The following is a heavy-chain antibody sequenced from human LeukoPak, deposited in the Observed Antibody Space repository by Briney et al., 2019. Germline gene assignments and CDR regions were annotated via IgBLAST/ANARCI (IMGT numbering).Heavy chain of an antibody. V-gene: IGHV4-59*01. J-gene: IGHJ4*02. Sequence: KPSETLSLTCTVSGGSISRDYGSWIRQPPGKGLEWLGYISYTGSTNYNPSLKSRVTISADRSKNQFSLNLSSVTAADTAMYYCARVLGDGYSDYWGQGTLVTVSS. CDR2: ISYTGST. CDR1: GGSISRDY. D-gene: IGHD5-24*01. CDR3: ARVLGDGYSDY.